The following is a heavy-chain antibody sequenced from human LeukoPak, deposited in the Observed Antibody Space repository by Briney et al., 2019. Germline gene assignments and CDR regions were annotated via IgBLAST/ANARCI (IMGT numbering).Heavy chain of an antibody. CDR3: ARACSGGSCYPYYYYGMDV. Sequence: SQTLSLTCAVSGGSISSGGYSWSWIRQPPGKGLEWIGYIYHSGSTYYNPSLKSRVTMSVDRSKNQFSLKLSSVTAADTAVYYCARACSGGSCYPYYYYGMDVWGQGTTVTVSS. D-gene: IGHD2-15*01. CDR2: IYHSGST. CDR1: GGSISSGGYS. J-gene: IGHJ6*02. V-gene: IGHV4-30-2*01.